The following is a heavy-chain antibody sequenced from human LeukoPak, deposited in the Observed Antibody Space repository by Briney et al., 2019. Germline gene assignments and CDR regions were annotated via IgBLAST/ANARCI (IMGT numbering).Heavy chain of an antibody. CDR1: GGSISSSTYY. Sequence: SETLSLTCTVSGGSISSSTYYWGWIRQPPGKGLGWIGSIYYSGSTSYNPSLKSRVTISVDTSKNQFSLKLDSVTAADTAVYYCARNASDSGTSYFDYWGQGTLVTDSS. CDR2: IYYSGST. CDR3: ARNASDSGTSYFDY. J-gene: IGHJ4*02. D-gene: IGHD1-26*01. V-gene: IGHV4-39*01.